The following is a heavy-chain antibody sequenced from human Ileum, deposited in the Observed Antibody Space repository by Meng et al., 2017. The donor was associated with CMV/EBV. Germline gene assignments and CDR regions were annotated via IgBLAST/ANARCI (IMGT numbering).Heavy chain of an antibody. V-gene: IGHV3-23*01. CDR1: GLSFSTYD. CDR3: ATLGRTGQARHFDY. D-gene: IGHD1-1*01. J-gene: IGHJ4*02. Sequence: GGSLRLSCAASGLSFSTYDMTWVRQAPGKGLEWVSSIGSSGVMKYYADSVKGRFTVSRDNSKNILYLQVNGLKVEDTAVYHCATLGRTGQARHFDYWGQGTLVTVSS. CDR2: IGSSGVMK.